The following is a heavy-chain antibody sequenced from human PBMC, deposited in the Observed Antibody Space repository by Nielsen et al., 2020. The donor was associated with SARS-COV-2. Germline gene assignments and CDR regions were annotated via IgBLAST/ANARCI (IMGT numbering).Heavy chain of an antibody. D-gene: IGHD3-22*01. Sequence: GESLKISCAASGFIVSNNYMSWVRQAPGKGLEWVSGINWNGGSTGYADSVKGRFTISRDNAKNSLYLQMNSLRAEDTALYHCARVYYDSSGYLNYFDYWGQGTLVTVSS. CDR3: ARVYYDSSGYLNYFDY. J-gene: IGHJ4*02. CDR1: GFIVSNNY. CDR2: INWNGGST. V-gene: IGHV3-20*01.